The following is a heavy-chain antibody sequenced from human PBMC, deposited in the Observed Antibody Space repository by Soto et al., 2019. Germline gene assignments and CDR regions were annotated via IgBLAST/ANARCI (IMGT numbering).Heavy chain of an antibody. CDR3: ARDVMANNRYHWYFDL. D-gene: IGHD2-8*01. CDR1: GGSFSGYY. Sequence: QVQLQQWGAGLLKPSETLSLTCAVYGGSFSGYYGSWIRQPPGKGLEWIGEITHSGSTNYNPSLKSRVTISVDTSKSQFSLKLSSVTAADTAVYYCARDVMANNRYHWYFDLWGRGTLVTVSS. J-gene: IGHJ2*01. CDR2: ITHSGST. V-gene: IGHV4-34*01.